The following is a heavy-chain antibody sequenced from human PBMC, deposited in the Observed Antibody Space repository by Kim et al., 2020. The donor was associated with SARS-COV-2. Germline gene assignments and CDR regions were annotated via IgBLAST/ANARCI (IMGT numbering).Heavy chain of an antibody. V-gene: IGHV4-34*01. D-gene: IGHD2-2*02. CDR3: AGSSTSCYNCFDY. CDR2: INHSGST. Sequence: SETLSLTCAVYGGSFSGYYWSWIRQPPGKGLEWIGEINHSGSTNYNPSLKSRVTISVDTSKNQFSLKLSSVTAADTAVYYCAGSSTSCYNCFDYRGQGTLVTVSS. CDR1: GGSFSGYY. J-gene: IGHJ4*02.